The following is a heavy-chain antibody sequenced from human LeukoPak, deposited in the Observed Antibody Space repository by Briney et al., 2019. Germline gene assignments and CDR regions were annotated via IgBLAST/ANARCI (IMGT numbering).Heavy chain of an antibody. V-gene: IGHV3-30*02. CDR1: G. D-gene: IGHD4-17*01. CDR3: AKDRPAVTTGYYFDY. J-gene: IGHJ4*02. CDR2: IRYDGSNK. Sequence: GMHWVRQAPGKGLEWVAFIRYDGSNKYYADSVKGRFTISRDNSKNTLYLQMNSLRAEGTAVYYCAKDRPAVTTGYYFDYWGQGTLVTVSS.